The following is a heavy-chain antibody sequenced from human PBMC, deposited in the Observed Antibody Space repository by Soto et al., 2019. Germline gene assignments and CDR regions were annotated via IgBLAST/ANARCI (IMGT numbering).Heavy chain of an antibody. V-gene: IGHV4-59*12. Sequence: PSETLSLTCTVSGGSLSSYYWIWIRQAPGKGLENLGYVYYSDSINYNPSFKSRVTISVDTSRNQFFLTLNSMTAEDTGIYYCASLTTTVVTPQLDHGMDVWGQGTTVTVSS. D-gene: IGHD4-17*01. CDR3: ASLTTTVVTPQLDHGMDV. CDR1: GGSLSSYY. J-gene: IGHJ6*02. CDR2: VYYSDSI.